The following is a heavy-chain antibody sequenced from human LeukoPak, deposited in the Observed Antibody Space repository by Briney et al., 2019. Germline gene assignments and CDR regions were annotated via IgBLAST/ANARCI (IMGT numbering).Heavy chain of an antibody. CDR1: GYTFTGYY. Sequence: GSVKVSCMASGYTFTGYYMHWVRQAPGQGLEWMGWINPNSGGTNYAQKFQGRVTMTRDTSISTAYMELSRLRSDDTAVYYCARGTPYCGGDCYSTWGQGTLVTVSS. V-gene: IGHV1-2*02. CDR2: INPNSGGT. CDR3: ARGTPYCGGDCYST. J-gene: IGHJ5*02. D-gene: IGHD2-21*02.